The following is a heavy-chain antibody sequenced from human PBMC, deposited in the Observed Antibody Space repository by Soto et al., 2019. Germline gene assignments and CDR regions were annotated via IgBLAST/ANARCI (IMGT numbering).Heavy chain of an antibody. CDR3: ARRAYSGSSGYYPIDY. D-gene: IGHD3-22*01. CDR1: GFTFSSYA. V-gene: IGHV3-30-3*01. J-gene: IGHJ4*02. CDR2: ISYDGSNK. Sequence: GGSLRLSCAASGFTFSSYAMHWVRQAPGKGLEWVAFISYDGSNKYYADSVKGRFTISRDNSKNTVHLQMNSLRAEDTAVYYCARRAYSGSSGYYPIDYWGQGTLVTVSS.